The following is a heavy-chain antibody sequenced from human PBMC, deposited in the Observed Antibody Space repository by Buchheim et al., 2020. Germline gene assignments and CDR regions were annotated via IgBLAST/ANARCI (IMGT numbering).Heavy chain of an antibody. D-gene: IGHD6-19*01. CDR3: AKDRRDSSGWPHYYYGMDV. CDR2: ISYDGSNK. J-gene: IGHJ6*02. CDR1: GFTFSSYG. V-gene: IGHV3-30*18. Sequence: QVQLVESGGGVVQPGRSLRLSCAASGFTFSSYGMHWVRQAPGKGLEWVAVISYDGSNKYYEESVKGRFTISRSNSKNTLYLQMNSLRAEDTAVYYCAKDRRDSSGWPHYYYGMDVWGQGTT.